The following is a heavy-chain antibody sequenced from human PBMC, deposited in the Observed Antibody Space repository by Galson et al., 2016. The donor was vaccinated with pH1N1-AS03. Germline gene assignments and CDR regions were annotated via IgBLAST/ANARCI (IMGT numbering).Heavy chain of an antibody. Sequence: SVKVSCKVSGYTLTELSMHWVRQGPGKGLEWMGGFDPEDGEAIYAQKFQGRVTLTVDTSTGTAYMEVSRLKSEDTAVYYCATGLSVAGTPYEYYGVDVWGQGTTVIVSS. V-gene: IGHV1-24*01. CDR2: FDPEDGEA. D-gene: IGHD6-19*01. J-gene: IGHJ6*02. CDR3: ATGLSVAGTPYEYYGVDV. CDR1: GYTLTELS.